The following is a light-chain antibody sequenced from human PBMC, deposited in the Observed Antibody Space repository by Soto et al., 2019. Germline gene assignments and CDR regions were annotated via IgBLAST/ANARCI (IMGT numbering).Light chain of an antibody. V-gene: IGKV3-20*01. Sequence: EIVLTQAPGTMSLSPGERATLSCRASQSVSSSYLAWYQHKPGQAHRLLIYGASRRATGIPDRFSGSGSGTDFTLTISRLEPEDFAVYYCQQYGSSPHTFGQGTKLAIK. CDR2: GAS. CDR1: QSVSSSY. CDR3: QQYGSSPHT. J-gene: IGKJ2*01.